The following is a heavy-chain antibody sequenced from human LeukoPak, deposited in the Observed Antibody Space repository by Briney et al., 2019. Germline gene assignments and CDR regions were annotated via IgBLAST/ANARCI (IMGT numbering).Heavy chain of an antibody. D-gene: IGHD1-26*01. V-gene: IGHV3-23*01. CDR2: ISGSGGST. Sequence: GGSLRLSCAASGFTFSSYAMSWVRQAPGKGLEWVSAISGSGGSTYYADSVKGRFTISRDNSKNTLYLQMNSLRAEDTAVYYCAKAYSGSERGWFGRYYFDYWGQGTLVTVSS. CDR3: AKAYSGSERGWFGRYYFDY. J-gene: IGHJ4*02. CDR1: GFTFSSYA.